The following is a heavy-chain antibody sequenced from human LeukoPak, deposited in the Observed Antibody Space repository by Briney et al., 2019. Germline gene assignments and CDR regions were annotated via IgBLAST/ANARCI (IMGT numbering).Heavy chain of an antibody. V-gene: IGHV4-4*07. J-gene: IGHJ2*01. CDR2: VYTSGST. Sequence: SETLSLTCTVSGGSISSYYWSWIRQPAGKGLEWIGRVYTSGSTNYNPSLKSRVSMSVDMSKNQFSLKLSSVTAADTAVYYCARGPWGRYWYFDLWGRGTLVTVSS. CDR3: ARGPWGRYWYFDL. D-gene: IGHD3-16*01. CDR1: GGSISSYY.